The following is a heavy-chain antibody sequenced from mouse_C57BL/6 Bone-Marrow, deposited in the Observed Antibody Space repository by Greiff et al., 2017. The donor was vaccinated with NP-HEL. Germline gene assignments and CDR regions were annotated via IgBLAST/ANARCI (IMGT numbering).Heavy chain of an antibody. D-gene: IGHD2-12*01. Sequence: EVKLVESGGGLVKPGGSLKLSCAASGFTFSDYGMHWVRQAPEKGLEWVAYISSGSSTIYYADTVKGRFTIPRDNAMYTLFLQMTSLRSEDTAMYYCAGPGPRRDAMDYWGQGTSVTVSS. V-gene: IGHV5-17*01. J-gene: IGHJ4*01. CDR3: AGPGPRRDAMDY. CDR2: ISSGSSTI. CDR1: GFTFSDYG.